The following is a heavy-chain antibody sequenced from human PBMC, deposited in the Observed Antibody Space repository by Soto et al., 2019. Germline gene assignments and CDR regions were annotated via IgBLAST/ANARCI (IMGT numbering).Heavy chain of an antibody. CDR2: IWYDGSNK. CDR3: ARDFLAPPNWNYGDFYYYGMDV. V-gene: IGHV3-33*01. Sequence: LRLSCAASGFTFSSYGIHWVRQSPGKVLEWVAVIWYDGSNKYYADSVKGRFTISRDNSKNTLYLQMNSLRAEDTAVYYCARDFLAPPNWNYGDFYYYGMDVWGQGTTVTVSS. J-gene: IGHJ6*02. D-gene: IGHD1-7*01. CDR1: GFTFSSYG.